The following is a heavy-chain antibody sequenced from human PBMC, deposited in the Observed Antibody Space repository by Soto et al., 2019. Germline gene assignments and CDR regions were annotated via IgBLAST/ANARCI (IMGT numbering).Heavy chain of an antibody. CDR1: GFTFSSYG. Sequence: PGGSLRLSCAASGFTFSSYGMHWVRQAPGKGLEWVAVISYDGSNKYYADSVKGRFTISRDNSKNTLYLQMNSLRAEDTAVYYCARGGYYDSSGYYFSWGQGTLVTVSS. CDR2: ISYDGSNK. CDR3: ARGGYYDSSGYYFS. D-gene: IGHD3-22*01. V-gene: IGHV3-30*03. J-gene: IGHJ5*02.